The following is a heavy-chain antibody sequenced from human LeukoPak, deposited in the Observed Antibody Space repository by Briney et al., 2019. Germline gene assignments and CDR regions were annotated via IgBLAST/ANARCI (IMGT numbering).Heavy chain of an antibody. V-gene: IGHV3-23*01. CDR1: GFTFGSTD. D-gene: IGHD1-26*01. J-gene: IGHJ4*02. CDR2: ISGTGDT. CDR3: AKNSGIWSF. Sequence: GGALRLSCAASGFTFGSTDMTWVRQAPGKGLEWLSTISGTGDTYYADFVRGRFTISRDNSKTTLYLQMNSLRAEDTATYYCAKNSGIWSFWGQGALVTVSS.